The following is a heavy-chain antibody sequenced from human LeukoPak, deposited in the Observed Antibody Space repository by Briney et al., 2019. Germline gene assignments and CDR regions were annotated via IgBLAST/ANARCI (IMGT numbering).Heavy chain of an antibody. V-gene: IGHV4-39*01. J-gene: IGHJ4*02. CDR3: LAYSNYVASFDY. CDR2: IYYSGST. CDR1: SGSISSSSYY. D-gene: IGHD4-11*01. Sequence: TSETLSLTCTVSSGSISSSSYYWGWIRQPPGKGLEWIGSIYYSGSTYYNPSLKSRVTISVDTSKNQFSLKLSSVTAADTAVYYCLAYSNYVASFDYWGQGTLFTVSS.